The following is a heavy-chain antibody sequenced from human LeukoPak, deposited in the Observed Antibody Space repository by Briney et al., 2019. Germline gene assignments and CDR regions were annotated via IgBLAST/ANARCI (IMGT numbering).Heavy chain of an antibody. D-gene: IGHD3-10*01. Sequence: ASVKVSCKATGYTLTNYDINRVRQATGQGLEWMGWMNPNSGNTGYAQKFQGRVTMTRNTSISTAYMELSSLRSEDTALYYCACEKVAEYYGSDYYYGMDVWGQGTTVTVSS. J-gene: IGHJ6*02. CDR1: GYTLTNYD. CDR3: ACEKVAEYYGSDYYYGMDV. V-gene: IGHV1-8*01. CDR2: MNPNSGNT.